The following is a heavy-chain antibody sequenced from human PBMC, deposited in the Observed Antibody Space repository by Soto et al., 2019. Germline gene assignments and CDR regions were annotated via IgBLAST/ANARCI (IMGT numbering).Heavy chain of an antibody. V-gene: IGHV3-33*01. Sequence: PGGSLRLSCAASGFTFSSYGMHWVRQAPGKGLEWVAVIWYDGSNKYYADSVKGRFTISRDNSKNTLYLQMNSLRAEDTAVYYCARESGGTGLDVWGQGTTVTVSS. CDR3: ARESGGTGLDV. D-gene: IGHD1-1*01. CDR2: IWYDGSNK. J-gene: IGHJ6*02. CDR1: GFTFSSYG.